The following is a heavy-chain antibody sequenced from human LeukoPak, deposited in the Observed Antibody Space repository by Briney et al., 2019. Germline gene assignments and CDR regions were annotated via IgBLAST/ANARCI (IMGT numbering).Heavy chain of an antibody. CDR1: GYTFTSYD. CDR3: ARGGIEPAGTGFRYGN. J-gene: IGHJ4*02. CDR2: MNPNSGNT. D-gene: IGHD6-13*01. V-gene: IGHV1-8*01. Sequence: ASVKVSCKASGYTFTSYDINWVRQATGQGLEWMGWMNPNSGNTGYAQKFQGRVTMTRNTSISTAYMELSSLRSEDTAVYYCARGGIEPAGTGFRYGNWGKGTLVTVSS.